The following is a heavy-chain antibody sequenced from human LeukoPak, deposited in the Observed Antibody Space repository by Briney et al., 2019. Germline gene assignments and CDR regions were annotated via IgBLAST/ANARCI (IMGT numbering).Heavy chain of an antibody. D-gene: IGHD6-13*01. J-gene: IGHJ6*03. CDR1: GYTFTNYD. Sequence: GASVKVSCKASGYTFTNYDINWVRQATGQGLEWMGWMNPNSGNTGYAQKFQGRVTMTRNTSISTAYMELSSLRSEDTAVYYCARWGSSPYYYYYYMDVWGKGTTVTISS. V-gene: IGHV1-8*01. CDR2: MNPNSGNT. CDR3: ARWGSSPYYYYYYMDV.